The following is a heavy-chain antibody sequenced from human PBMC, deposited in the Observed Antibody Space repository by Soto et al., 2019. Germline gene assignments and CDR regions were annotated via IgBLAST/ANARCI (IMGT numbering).Heavy chain of an antibody. Sequence: RASVKVSCKASGGTFSSYAISWVRQAPGQGLEWMGGIIPIFGTANYAQKFQGRVTITADESTSTAYMELSSLRSEDTAVFYCARYQIAAAGSPFDFWGQGTLVTVSS. J-gene: IGHJ4*02. CDR2: IIPIFGTA. V-gene: IGHV1-69*13. CDR1: GGTFSSYA. D-gene: IGHD6-13*01. CDR3: ARYQIAAAGSPFDF.